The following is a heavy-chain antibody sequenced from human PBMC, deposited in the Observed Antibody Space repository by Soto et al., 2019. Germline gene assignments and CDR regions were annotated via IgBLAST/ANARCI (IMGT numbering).Heavy chain of an antibody. CDR3: AHSGFLEWLPTPNWFDP. CDR2: IYWDDDK. V-gene: IGHV2-5*02. J-gene: IGHJ5*02. D-gene: IGHD3-3*01. CDR1: GFSLSTSGVG. Sequence: SGPTLVKPTQTLTLTCTFSGFSLSTSGVGVGWIRQPPGKALEWLALIYWDDDKRYSPSLKSRLTITKDTSKNQVVLTMTNMDPVDTATYYCAHSGFLEWLPTPNWFDPWGQGTLVTVSS.